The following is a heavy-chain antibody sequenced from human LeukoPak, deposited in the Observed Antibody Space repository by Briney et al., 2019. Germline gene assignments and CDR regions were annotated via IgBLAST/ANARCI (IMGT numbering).Heavy chain of an antibody. J-gene: IGHJ4*02. CDR2: IYYSGST. Sequence: SETLSLTCAVSGGSISSYYWSWIRQPPGKGLEWIGYIYYSGSTNYNPSLKSRVTISVDTSKNQFSLKLSSVTAADTAVYYCARFSTGGWFVYWGQGTLVTVSS. CDR1: GGSISSYY. CDR3: ARFSTGGWFVY. V-gene: IGHV4-59*01. D-gene: IGHD6-19*01.